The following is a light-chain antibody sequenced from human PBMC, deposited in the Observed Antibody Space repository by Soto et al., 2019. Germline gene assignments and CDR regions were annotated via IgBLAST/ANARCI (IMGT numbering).Light chain of an antibody. J-gene: IGKJ4*01. CDR1: QGISSY. CDR3: QQFNSYPLT. V-gene: IGKV1-9*01. Sequence: DIQLTQSPSFLSASVGDRVTITCRASQGISSYLAWDQQRPGKAPKLLIFTASTLQRGVPSRFSGSGSGTEFTLPISSLQPDDFATYYCQQFNSYPLTCGGGTKVEIK. CDR2: TAS.